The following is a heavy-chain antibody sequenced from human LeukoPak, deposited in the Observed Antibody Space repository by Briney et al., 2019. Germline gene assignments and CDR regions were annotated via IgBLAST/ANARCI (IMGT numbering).Heavy chain of an antibody. CDR1: GFLHNRYW. CDR2: IKQEGSEK. D-gene: IGHD3-22*01. CDR3: ARQDLSAHYNSSGYRGGAFDI. Sequence: GVPLRLFCAASGFLHNRYWMRWLRQATGRGVEGVANIKQEGSEKYYVDSVKGRFTISRDNANNSLYLQMNSLRAEDTAVYYCARQDLSAHYNSSGYRGGAFDIWGQGTMVTVSS. J-gene: IGHJ3*02. V-gene: IGHV3-7*03.